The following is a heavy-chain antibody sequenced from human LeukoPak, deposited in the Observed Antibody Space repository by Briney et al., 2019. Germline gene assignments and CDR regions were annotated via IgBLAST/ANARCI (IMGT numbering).Heavy chain of an antibody. CDR2: IYYSGST. V-gene: IGHV4-30-4*08. CDR3: ARLTVTEYFDY. Sequence: PSQTLSLTCTVSGGSISSGEYYWSWIRQPPGKGLEWIGYIYYSGSTYYNPSLKSRVIISVDTSKNQFSLKLSSVTAADTAVYYCARLTVTEYFDYWGQGTLVTVSS. J-gene: IGHJ4*02. D-gene: IGHD4-17*01. CDR1: GGSISSGEYY.